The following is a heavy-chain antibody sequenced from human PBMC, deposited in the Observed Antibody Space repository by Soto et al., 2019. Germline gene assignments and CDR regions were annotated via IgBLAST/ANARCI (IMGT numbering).Heavy chain of an antibody. J-gene: IGHJ6*02. CDR1: GFTFSSFA. CDR2: ISGSGGST. Sequence: GGSLRLSCAASGFTFSSFAMSWVRQAPGKGLDWVSAISGSGGSTYSADSVKGRFTISRDNSENTLYLQMNSLRADDTAVYYCARPAATVIFYSGMDVWGQGTTVTVSS. D-gene: IGHD4-17*01. V-gene: IGHV3-23*01. CDR3: ARPAATVIFYSGMDV.